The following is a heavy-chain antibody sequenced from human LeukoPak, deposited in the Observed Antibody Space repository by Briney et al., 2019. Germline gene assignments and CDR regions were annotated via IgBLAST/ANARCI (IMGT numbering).Heavy chain of an antibody. Sequence: GALRLSCTASGFTFSSYAMHWVRQAPGKGLEWVAVISYDGSNKYYADSVKGRFTISRDNSKNTLCLQMNSLRAEDTAVYYCAKAVMELDMSFDYWGQGTLVTVSS. D-gene: IGHD1-7*01. CDR1: GFTFSSYA. J-gene: IGHJ4*02. CDR2: ISYDGSNK. V-gene: IGHV3-30-3*01. CDR3: AKAVMELDMSFDY.